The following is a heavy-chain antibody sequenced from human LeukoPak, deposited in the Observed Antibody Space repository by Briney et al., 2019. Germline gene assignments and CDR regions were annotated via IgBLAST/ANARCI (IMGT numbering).Heavy chain of an antibody. CDR1: GFTFSNYD. J-gene: IGHJ4*02. Sequence: QPGGSLRLSCAASGFTFSNYDMHWVRQAPGKGLEWVALIWYGGSNKYYADSVKGRFTISRDNSKNTLSLQMNSLRAEDTAVYSCARKLDGHFDYWGQGTLVTVSS. D-gene: IGHD5-24*01. CDR3: ARKLDGHFDY. CDR2: IWYGGSNK. V-gene: IGHV3-33*01.